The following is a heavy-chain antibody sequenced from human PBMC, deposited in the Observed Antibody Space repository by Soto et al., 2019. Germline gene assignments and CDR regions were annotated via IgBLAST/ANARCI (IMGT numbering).Heavy chain of an antibody. V-gene: IGHV4-31*03. CDR1: GGSISSGGYY. J-gene: IGHJ3*02. Sequence: SETLSLTCTVSGGSISSGGYYWSWIRQHPGKGLEWIGYIYYSGSTYYNPSLKSRVTISVDTSKNQFSLKLSSVTAADTAVYYCARDGAPPYRAFDIWGQGTMVTV. CDR2: IYYSGST. D-gene: IGHD1-26*01. CDR3: ARDGAPPYRAFDI.